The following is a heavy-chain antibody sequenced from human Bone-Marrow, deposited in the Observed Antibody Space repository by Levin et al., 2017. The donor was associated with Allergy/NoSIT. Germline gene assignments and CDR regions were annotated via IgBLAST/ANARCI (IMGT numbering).Heavy chain of an antibody. CDR1: GFTFSSYG. V-gene: IGHV3-30*18. CDR3: AKVEQWLVSDY. Sequence: GWSLRLSCAASGFTFSSYGMHWVRQAPGKGLEWVAVISYDGSNKYYADSVKGRFTISRDNSKNTLYLQMNSLRAEDTAVYYCAKVEQWLVSDYWGQGTLVTVSS. D-gene: IGHD6-19*01. J-gene: IGHJ4*02. CDR2: ISYDGSNK.